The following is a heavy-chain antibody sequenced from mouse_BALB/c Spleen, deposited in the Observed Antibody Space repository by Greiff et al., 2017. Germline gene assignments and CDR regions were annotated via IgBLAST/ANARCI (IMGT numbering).Heavy chain of an antibody. J-gene: IGHJ4*01. CDR3: ARGLLGDYYAMDY. CDR2: IYPYNGGT. V-gene: IGHV1S29*02. Sequence: VQLKQSGPELVKPGASVKISCKASGYTFTDYNMHWVKQSHGKSLEWIGYIYPYNGGTGYNQKFKSKATLTVDNSSSTAYMELRSLTSEDSAVYYCARGLLGDYYAMDYWGQGTSVTVSS. CDR1: GYTFTDYN. D-gene: IGHD2-1*01.